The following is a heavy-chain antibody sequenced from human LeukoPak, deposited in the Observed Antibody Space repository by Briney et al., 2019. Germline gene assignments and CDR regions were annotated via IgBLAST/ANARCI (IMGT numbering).Heavy chain of an antibody. CDR3: AKSPVPYCSGGSCYGMDV. D-gene: IGHD2-15*01. J-gene: IGHJ6*02. CDR2: IWYDGSNK. V-gene: IGHV3-33*06. Sequence: GRSLRLSCAASGFTFSSYGMHWVRQAPGKGLEWVAVIWYDGSNKYYADSVKGRFTISRDNSKNTLYLQMNSLRVEDTAGYYCAKSPVPYCSGGSCYGMDVWGQGTTVTVSS. CDR1: GFTFSSYG.